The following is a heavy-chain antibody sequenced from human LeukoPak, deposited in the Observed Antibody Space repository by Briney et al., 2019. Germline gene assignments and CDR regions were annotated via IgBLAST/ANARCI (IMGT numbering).Heavy chain of an antibody. CDR2: INHSGST. V-gene: IGHV4-34*01. CDR3: ARGLNDILTGYLHAFDI. CDR1: GGSFSGYY. J-gene: IGHJ3*02. Sequence: KPSETLSLTCAVYGGSFSGYYWSWIRQPPGKGLEWIGEINHSGSTNYNPSLKSRVTISVDTSKNQLSLKLSSVTAADTAVYYCARGLNDILTGYLHAFDIWGQGTMVTVSS. D-gene: IGHD3-9*01.